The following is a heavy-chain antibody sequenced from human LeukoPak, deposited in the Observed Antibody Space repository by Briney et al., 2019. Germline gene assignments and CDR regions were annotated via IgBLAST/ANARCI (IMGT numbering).Heavy chain of an antibody. CDR2: INQDGSGE. CDR3: AITLVRGVLNHPGY. Sequence: GGSLRLSCAASGFTFRNYFMSWVRQTPGKGLEWVANINQDGSGEYYVDPVEGRFTISRDNARNLLFLQMNSLRPEDTAVYYCAITLVRGVLNHPGYWGRGTLVTVSS. J-gene: IGHJ4*02. CDR1: GFTFRNYF. V-gene: IGHV3-7*02. D-gene: IGHD3-10*01.